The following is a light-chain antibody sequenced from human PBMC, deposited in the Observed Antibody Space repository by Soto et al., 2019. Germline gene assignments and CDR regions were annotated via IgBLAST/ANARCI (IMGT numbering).Light chain of an antibody. V-gene: IGKV1-5*03. J-gene: IGKJ4*01. CDR1: QSISDW. CDR3: QQYNTYPLT. CDR2: KAS. Sequence: DIQMTQSPSTLSASVGDRVTITCRASQSISDWLAWYQQKPGKAPNLLIFKASSLQSGVPSRFSGSGSGTEFTLTITRVQPDDFATYYCQQYNTYPLTFGGGTKVDI.